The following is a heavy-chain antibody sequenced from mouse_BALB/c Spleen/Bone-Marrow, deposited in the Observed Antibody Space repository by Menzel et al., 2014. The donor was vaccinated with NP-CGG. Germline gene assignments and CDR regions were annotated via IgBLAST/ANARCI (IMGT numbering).Heavy chain of an antibody. J-gene: IGHJ2*01. D-gene: IGHD2-12*01. Sequence: EVQGVESGGGLVQPGGSRKLSCAASGFTFSSFGMHWVRQAPEKGLEWVAYISSGSSTIYYADTVKGRFTISRDNPKNTLFLQMTSLRSEDTAMHYCARDVPLHDVGYFDYWGQGTTLTVSS. CDR3: ARDVPLHDVGYFDY. CDR2: ISSGSSTI. V-gene: IGHV5-17*02. CDR1: GFTFSSFG.